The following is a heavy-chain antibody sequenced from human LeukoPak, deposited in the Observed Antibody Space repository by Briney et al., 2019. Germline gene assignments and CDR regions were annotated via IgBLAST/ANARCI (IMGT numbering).Heavy chain of an antibody. J-gene: IGHJ5*02. D-gene: IGHD4-17*01. Sequence: GGSLRLSCAASGVTFSSYSMNWVRQAPGKGLEWVSYISSSSSIIYYADSVKGRFTISRDNAKNSLYLQMNSLRAEDTAVYYCARARTAQYNWFDPWGQGTLVTVSS. V-gene: IGHV3-48*01. CDR1: GVTFSSYS. CDR2: ISSSSSII. CDR3: ARARTAQYNWFDP.